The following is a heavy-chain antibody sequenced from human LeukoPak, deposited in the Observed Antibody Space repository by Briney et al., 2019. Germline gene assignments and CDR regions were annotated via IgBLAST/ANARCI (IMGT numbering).Heavy chain of an antibody. D-gene: IGHD3-16*01. Sequence: SVKVSCKASGGTFSSYAISWVRQAPGQGLEWMGGIIPILGTANYAQKFQGRATITADESTSTAYMELSSLRSEDTAVYYCARDIAGGLDYWGQGTLVTVSS. CDR2: IIPILGTA. J-gene: IGHJ4*02. CDR3: ARDIAGGLDY. V-gene: IGHV1-69*13. CDR1: GGTFSSYA.